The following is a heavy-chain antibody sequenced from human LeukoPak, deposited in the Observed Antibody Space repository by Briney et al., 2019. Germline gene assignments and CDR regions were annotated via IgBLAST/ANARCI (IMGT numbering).Heavy chain of an antibody. CDR2: IYYSGST. CDR3: ARGAHPAGDYDSSGYRLDY. D-gene: IGHD3-22*01. Sequence: SETLSLTCTVSGGSISSYYWSWIRQPPGKGLEWIGYIYYSGSTNYNPSLKSRVSISVDTSKNQFSLKLSSVTAADTAVYYCARGAHPAGDYDSSGYRLDYWGQGTLVTVSS. J-gene: IGHJ4*02. V-gene: IGHV4-59*08. CDR1: GGSISSYY.